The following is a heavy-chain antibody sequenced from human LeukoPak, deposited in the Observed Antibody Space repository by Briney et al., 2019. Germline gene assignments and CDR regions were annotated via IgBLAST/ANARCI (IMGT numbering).Heavy chain of an antibody. V-gene: IGHV3-30-3*01. D-gene: IGHD1-26*01. CDR2: ISYDGSNK. CDR1: GFTFSSYA. CDR3: ARDRVGATDYFDY. J-gene: IGHJ4*02. Sequence: GGSLRLSCAASGFTFSSYAMHWVRQAPGKGLEWVAVISYDGSNKYYADSVKGRFTISRDNSKNTLYPQMNSLRAEDTAVYYCARDRVGATDYFDYWGQGTLVTVSS.